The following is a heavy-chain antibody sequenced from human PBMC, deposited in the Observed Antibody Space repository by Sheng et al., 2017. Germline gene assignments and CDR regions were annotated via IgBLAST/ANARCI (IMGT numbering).Heavy chain of an antibody. Sequence: QVQLVQSGAEVKKPGSSVKISCKASGGTFSSYAISWVRQAPGQGLEWMGGIIPMFGTASYAQKFQGRVTITADESTNTAYMEVSSLRSEDTAMYYCARRGVEMAASYNWFDPWGQGTLVTVSS. CDR1: GGTFSSYA. J-gene: IGHJ5*02. CDR3: ARRGVEMAASYNWFDP. CDR2: IIPMFGTA. V-gene: IGHV1-69*13. D-gene: IGHD6-19*01.